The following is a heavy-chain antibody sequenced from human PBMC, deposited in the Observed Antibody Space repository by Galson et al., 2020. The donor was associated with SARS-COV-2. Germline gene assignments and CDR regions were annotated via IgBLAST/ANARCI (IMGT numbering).Heavy chain of an antibody. Sequence: SETLSLTCTVSGGSISSGSYYWSLIRQPAGKGLEWIGRIYTSGSTNYNPSLKSRVTISVDTSKKQFSLKLSSVTAADTAVYYCARQLDRYSRNWYFDLWGRGTLVTVSS. D-gene: IGHD2-21*01. V-gene: IGHV4-61*02. CDR2: IYTSGST. CDR3: ARQLDRYSRNWYFDL. J-gene: IGHJ2*01. CDR1: GGSISSGSYY.